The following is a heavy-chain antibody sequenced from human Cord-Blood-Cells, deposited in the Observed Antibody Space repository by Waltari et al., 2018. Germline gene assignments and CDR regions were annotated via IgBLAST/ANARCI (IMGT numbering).Heavy chain of an antibody. CDR3: ARDNYDSSGYYFQH. D-gene: IGHD3-22*01. V-gene: IGHV4-38-2*02. CDR1: GYSISSGSY. CDR2: IYHSGST. Sequence: QVQLQESGPGLVKPSETLSLTCAVPGYSISSGSYWGWIRQPPGKGLEWIGSIYHSGSTYYNPSLKSRVTISVDTSKNQFSLKLSSVTAADTAVYYCARDNYDSSGYYFQHWGQGTLVTVSS. J-gene: IGHJ1*01.